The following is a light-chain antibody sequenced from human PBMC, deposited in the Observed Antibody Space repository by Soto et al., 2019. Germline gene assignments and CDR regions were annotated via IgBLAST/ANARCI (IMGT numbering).Light chain of an antibody. CDR3: QQYNKWPPYT. Sequence: EIVMTQSPATLSVSPGERATLSCRASQSVSSNLAWYQQKPGQAPRLLIYGASTRATGIPARFSGSGSGTEFTLTISILQSEYFAVYYCQQYNKWPPYTFGQGTKLEIK. J-gene: IGKJ2*01. CDR2: GAS. V-gene: IGKV3-15*01. CDR1: QSVSSN.